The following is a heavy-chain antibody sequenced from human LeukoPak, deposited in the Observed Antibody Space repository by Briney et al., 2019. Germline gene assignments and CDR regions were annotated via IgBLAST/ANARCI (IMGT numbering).Heavy chain of an antibody. CDR1: GFTFSSYS. V-gene: IGHV3-21*01. D-gene: IGHD6-13*01. CDR2: ISSSSSFI. CDR3: ASHRVEAAGTVDY. J-gene: IGHJ4*02. Sequence: GGSLRLSCAASGFTFSSYSMNWVRQAPGKGLEWVSSISSSSSFIYYADSVKGRFTISRDNAKNSLFLQMNSLRAEDTAVYYCASHRVEAAGTVDYWGQETLVTVSS.